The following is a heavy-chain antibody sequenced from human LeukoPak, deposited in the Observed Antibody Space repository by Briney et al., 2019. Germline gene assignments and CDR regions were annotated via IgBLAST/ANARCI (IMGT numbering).Heavy chain of an antibody. CDR1: GGSFSGYY. D-gene: IGHD4-23*01. V-gene: IGHV4-34*01. CDR2: INHSGGT. CDR3: ARGVGGGPQGNY. Sequence: ASETLSLTCAVYGGSFSGYYWSWIRQPPGKGLEWIGEINHSGGTNYNPSLKSRVTISVDTSKNQLSLKLSSVTAADTAVYYCARGVGGGPQGNYWGQGTLVTVSS. J-gene: IGHJ4*02.